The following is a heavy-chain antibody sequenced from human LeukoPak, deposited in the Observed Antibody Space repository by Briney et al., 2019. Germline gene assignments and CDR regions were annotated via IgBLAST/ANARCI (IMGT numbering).Heavy chain of an antibody. CDR1: GFTFSSYG. CDR2: ISASGGSI. V-gene: IGHV3-23*01. J-gene: IGHJ4*02. Sequence: GGTLRLTCETSGFTFSSYGMSWVCQAPGKGLEWVSAISASGGSIYYADSVKGRFTISRDNYKNTLYLQMNSLRAEDTAEYFCARRLIWFGELSGGFDYWGQGTLVTVSS. D-gene: IGHD3-10*01. CDR3: ARRLIWFGELSGGFDY.